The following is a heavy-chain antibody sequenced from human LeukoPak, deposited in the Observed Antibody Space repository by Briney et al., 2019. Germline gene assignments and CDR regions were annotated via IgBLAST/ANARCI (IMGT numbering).Heavy chain of an antibody. CDR3: ARDRSGSYSRYYYYGMDV. D-gene: IGHD1-26*01. CDR2: IYYSGST. CDR1: GDSISSYY. Sequence: SETLSLTCTVSGDSISSYYWSWIRQPPGKGREWHGYIYYSGSTNYNPSLKRRVTISVGTSKNQFSLRLSSVTAADTAVYYCARDRSGSYSRYYYYGMDVWGQGTTVTVSS. J-gene: IGHJ6*02. V-gene: IGHV4-59*01.